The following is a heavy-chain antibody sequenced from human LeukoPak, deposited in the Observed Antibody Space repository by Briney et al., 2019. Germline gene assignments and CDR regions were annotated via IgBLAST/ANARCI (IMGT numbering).Heavy chain of an antibody. D-gene: IGHD1-26*01. CDR3: AKDLFRRGSYLYYFDY. J-gene: IGHJ4*02. CDR1: GFTFSSYA. CDR2: ISGSGGST. V-gene: IGHV3-23*01. Sequence: GGSLRLSCAASGFTFSSYAMSWVRQAPGKGLEWVSAISGSGGSTYYADSVKGRFTISRDNSKNTLCLQMNSLRAEDTAVYYCAKDLFRRGSYLYYFDYWGQGTLVTVSS.